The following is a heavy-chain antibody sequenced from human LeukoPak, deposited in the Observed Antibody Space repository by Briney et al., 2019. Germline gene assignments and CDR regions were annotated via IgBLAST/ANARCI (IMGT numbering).Heavy chain of an antibody. J-gene: IGHJ4*02. CDR2: TYYRSKWYN. CDR3: AREFPARTGEYFDY. D-gene: IGHD7-27*01. Sequence: SQTFSLTCAISGDSVSSNSAAWNWIRQSPSRGLEWLGRTYYRSKWYNDYAVSVKSRITINPDTSKNQFSLQLNSVTPEDTAAYYCAREFPARTGEYFDYWGQGTLVTVSS. CDR1: GDSVSSNSAA. V-gene: IGHV6-1*01.